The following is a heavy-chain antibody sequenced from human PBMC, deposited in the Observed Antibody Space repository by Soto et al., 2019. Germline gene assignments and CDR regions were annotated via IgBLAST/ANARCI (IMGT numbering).Heavy chain of an antibody. CDR1: GFTFTSSA. J-gene: IGHJ3*02. D-gene: IGHD6-19*01. CDR3: EAVFSDSSGWYRVLDI. CDR2: IVVGSGNT. V-gene: IGHV1-58*01. Sequence: GASVKVSCKASGFTFTSSAVQWVRQARGQRLEWIGWIVVGSGNTNYAQKFQERVTITRDMSTSTAYMELSSLRSEDTAVYYCEAVFSDSSGWYRVLDIWGQGTMVTVSS.